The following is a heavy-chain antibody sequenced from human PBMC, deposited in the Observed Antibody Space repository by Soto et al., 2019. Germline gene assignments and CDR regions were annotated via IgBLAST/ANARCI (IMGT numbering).Heavy chain of an antibody. J-gene: IGHJ5*02. Sequence: PPETLSLTCSVYGVSFSVHYWSLLRQPPGKGLEWIGEINHSGSTNYNPSLKSRVTISVDTSKNQFSLKLSSVTAADTAVYYCARGNRGVAASHTLDPWGQGTLVTGSS. CDR1: GVSFSVHY. D-gene: IGHD2-15*01. CDR3: ARGNRGVAASHTLDP. CDR2: INHSGST. V-gene: IGHV4-34*01.